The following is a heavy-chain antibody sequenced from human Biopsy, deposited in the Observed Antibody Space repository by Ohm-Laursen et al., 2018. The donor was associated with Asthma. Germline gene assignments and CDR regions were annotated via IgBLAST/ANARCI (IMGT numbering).Heavy chain of an antibody. CDR1: GFTFSSYA. D-gene: IGHD3-10*01. J-gene: IGHJ4*02. CDR2: ISGGGGLQ. CDR3: AKDRVRINSAYYFDY. V-gene: IGHV3-23*01. Sequence: SLRLSCSASGFTFSSYALTWVRQAPGQGLEWVSGISGGGGLQYYADSVKGRFTISRDNSKNTLYLHMHSLRAEDTAVYFCAKDRVRINSAYYFDYWGQGTLVTVSS.